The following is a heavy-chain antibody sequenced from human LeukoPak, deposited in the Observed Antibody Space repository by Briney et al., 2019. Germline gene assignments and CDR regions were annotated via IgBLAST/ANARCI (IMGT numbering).Heavy chain of an antibody. CDR3: VTDIVVVPAASLFGY. V-gene: IGHV3-48*02. CDR1: GFTFSSYS. CDR2: ISSSSSTI. Sequence: GGFLRLSCADSGFTFSSYSMNWVRQAPGKGLEWVSYISSSSSTIYYADSVKGRFTISRDNAKNSLYLQMNSLRDEDTAVYYCVTDIVVVPAASLFGYWGQGTLVTVPS. D-gene: IGHD2-2*01. J-gene: IGHJ4*02.